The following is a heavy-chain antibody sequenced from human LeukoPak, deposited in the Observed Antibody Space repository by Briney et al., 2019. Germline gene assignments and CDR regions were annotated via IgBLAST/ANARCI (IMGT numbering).Heavy chain of an antibody. D-gene: IGHD2-15*01. CDR2: IYYSGST. V-gene: IGHV4-59*02. J-gene: IGHJ4*02. CDR3: ARELVAASGPDY. CDR1: GFTVSSNY. Sequence: GSLRLSCAASGFTVSSNYMSWIRQPPGKGLEWIGYIYYSGSTYYNPSLKSRVTMSVDTSKNQFSLRLSSVTAADTAVYYCARELVAASGPDYWGQGTLVTVSS.